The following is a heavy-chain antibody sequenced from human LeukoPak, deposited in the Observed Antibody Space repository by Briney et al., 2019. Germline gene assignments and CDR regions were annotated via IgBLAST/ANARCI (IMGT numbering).Heavy chain of an antibody. CDR3: AKGPQLYSGYHPDY. CDR1: GFTFSSAA. Sequence: GGSLRLSCAASGFTFSSAAMTWVRQAPGKGLEWVSTITGSDDMTYYADSVKGRFTISRGYSRNTVHLQMNSLRNEDTAIYYCAKGPQLYSGYHPDYWGQGTLVTVSS. J-gene: IGHJ4*02. D-gene: IGHD5-12*01. V-gene: IGHV3-23*01. CDR2: ITGSDDMT.